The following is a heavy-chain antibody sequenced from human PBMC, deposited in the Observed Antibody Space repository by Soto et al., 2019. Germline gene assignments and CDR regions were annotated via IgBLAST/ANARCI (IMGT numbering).Heavy chain of an antibody. Sequence: GAVKVSCKASGCTFTGYYMHWVRQAPGQGLESMGWINPNSGGTNYAQKFQGRVTMTRDTSISTAYMELSRLRSDDTAVYYCARGAVAGLWSFDYWGQGTLVTVSS. CDR3: ARGAVAGLWSFDY. D-gene: IGHD6-19*01. V-gene: IGHV1-2*02. CDR2: INPNSGGT. J-gene: IGHJ4*02. CDR1: GCTFTGYY.